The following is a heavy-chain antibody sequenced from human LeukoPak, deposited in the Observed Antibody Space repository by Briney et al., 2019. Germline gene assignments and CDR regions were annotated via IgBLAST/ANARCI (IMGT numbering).Heavy chain of an antibody. J-gene: IGHJ6*03. V-gene: IGHV4-59*01. CDR1: GGSISSYY. CDR3: ARGNTVTTSMGYYYYMDV. Sequence: SETLSLTCTVSGGSISSYYWSWIRQPPGKGLEWIGYIYYSGSTNYNPSLKSRVTISVDTSKNQFSLKLSSVTAADTAVYYCARGNTVTTSMGYYYYMDVWGKGTTVTVSS. CDR2: IYYSGST. D-gene: IGHD4-11*01.